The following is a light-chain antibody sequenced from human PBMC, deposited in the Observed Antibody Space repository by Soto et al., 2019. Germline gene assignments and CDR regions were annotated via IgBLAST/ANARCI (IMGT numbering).Light chain of an antibody. CDR2: DVS. J-gene: IGLJ1*01. Sequence: QSVLTPPGSVTGYPWEAVTISCTGTSRVVGGYNYVSCYQQHPGKAPKLMIYDVSNRPSGVSNRFSGSKSGNTASLTISGLQAEDEADYYCSSYTSSSTYVFGTGTKVTVL. CDR1: SRVVGGYNY. CDR3: SSYTSSSTYV. V-gene: IGLV2-14*01.